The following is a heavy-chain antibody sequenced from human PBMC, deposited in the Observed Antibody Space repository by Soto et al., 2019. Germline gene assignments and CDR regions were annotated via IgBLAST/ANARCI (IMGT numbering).Heavy chain of an antibody. D-gene: IGHD6-6*01. CDR1: GGSISSYY. CDR2: IYYSGST. J-gene: IGHJ4*02. CDR3: ARSYHSSSPFDC. Sequence: SETLSLTCTVSGGSISSYYWSWIRQPPGKGLEWIGYIYYSGSTNYNPSLKSRVTISVDTAKNQFSLNLSSGTAADTAVYCCARSYHSSSPFDCWGQGTLVTVSS. V-gene: IGHV4-59*01.